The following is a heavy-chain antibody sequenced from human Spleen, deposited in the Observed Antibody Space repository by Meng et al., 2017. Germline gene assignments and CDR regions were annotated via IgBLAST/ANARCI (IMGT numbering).Heavy chain of an antibody. J-gene: IGHJ4*02. CDR3: ASAGTESHFDY. V-gene: IGHV3-30-3*01. CDR2: MSYDENKY. CDR1: GFIFSDYA. D-gene: IGHD6-13*01. Sequence: QVQLVESGGGVVQPGRSLRLSCVASGFIFSDYAMYWVRQAPGKGLEWVAVMSYDENKYYDADSVKGRFIISRDNSKNTLYLQMNSLRAEDTAVYYCASAGTESHFDYWGQGTLVTVSS.